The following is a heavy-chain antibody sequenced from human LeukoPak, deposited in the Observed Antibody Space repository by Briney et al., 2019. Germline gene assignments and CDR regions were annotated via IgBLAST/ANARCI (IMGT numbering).Heavy chain of an antibody. V-gene: IGHV4-34*01. CDR2: INHSGST. J-gene: IGHJ4*02. CDR1: GGSFSGYY. D-gene: IGHD6-13*01. Sequence: SETLSLTCAVYGGSFSGYYWSWIRQPPGKGLEWIGEINHSGSTNYNPSLKSRVTISVDTSKNQFSLKLSSVTAADTAVYYCARDRSSSSWYFDYWGQGTLVTVSS. CDR3: ARDRSSSSWYFDY.